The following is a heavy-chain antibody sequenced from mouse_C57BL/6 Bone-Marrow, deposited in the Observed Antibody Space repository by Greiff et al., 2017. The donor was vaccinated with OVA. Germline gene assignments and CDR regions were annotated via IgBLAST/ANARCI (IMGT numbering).Heavy chain of an antibody. CDR1: GYTFTNYW. CDR2: IYPGGGYT. D-gene: IGHD2-5*01. CDR3: ARRDSNYWYYIDY. Sequence: QVQLQQSGAELVRPGTSVKMSCKASGYTFTNYWIGWAKQRPGHGLEWIGDIYPGGGYTNYNEKFKGKATLTADKSSSTAYMQFSRLTSEDAAIYYCARRDSNYWYYIDYWGQGTTLTVSS. V-gene: IGHV1-63*01. J-gene: IGHJ2*01.